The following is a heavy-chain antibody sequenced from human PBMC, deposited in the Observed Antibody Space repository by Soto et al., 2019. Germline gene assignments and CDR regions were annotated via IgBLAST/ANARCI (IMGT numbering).Heavy chain of an antibody. J-gene: IGHJ4*02. V-gene: IGHV4-34*01. CDR1: GGTFSGYF. CDR3: ARDFRYFPY. D-gene: IGHD3-10*01. Sequence: SETLSLTCAVYGGTFSGYFWSWVRQPPGKGLEWIGEVEHNGNNNINPSLKSRVTMSVDTSKNQISLTLASVTAADTAVYYCARDFRYFPYWGQGTLVTVS. CDR2: VEHNGNN.